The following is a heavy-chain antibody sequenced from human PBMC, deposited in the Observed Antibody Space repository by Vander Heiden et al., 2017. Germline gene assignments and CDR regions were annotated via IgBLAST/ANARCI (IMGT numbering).Heavy chain of an antibody. V-gene: IGHV3-23*01. D-gene: IGHD4-17*01. CDR2: ISASGGST. CDR1: GFTFSIYS. CDR3: ATYGDYFRNYYSYGMDV. J-gene: IGHJ6*02. Sequence: EVQLLESAGGLVQPGGSLRPPCSAPGFTFSIYSQNWVRQAPGKGLEWVSCISASGGSTFYADFGKGRFTISRDNSKNTFYLQINNLRAEDTAIYYCATYGDYFRNYYSYGMDVWGQGTTVTVSS.